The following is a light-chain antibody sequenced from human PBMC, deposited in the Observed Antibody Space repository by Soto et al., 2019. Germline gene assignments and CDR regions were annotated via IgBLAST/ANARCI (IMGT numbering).Light chain of an antibody. Sequence: QSVLTQPPSASGTPGQRVTISCSGSSSNIGSDTVNWYQQLPGTAPTLLIYSNNQRPSGVPDRFSGSKSGTSASLAISGLQSEDDADYYCAAWDGSLNGWVFGGGTKLTVL. V-gene: IGLV1-44*01. CDR1: SSNIGSDT. CDR2: SNN. CDR3: AAWDGSLNGWV. J-gene: IGLJ3*02.